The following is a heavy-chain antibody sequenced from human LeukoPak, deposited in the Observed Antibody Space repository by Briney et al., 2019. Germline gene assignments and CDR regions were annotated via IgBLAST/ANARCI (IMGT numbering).Heavy chain of an antibody. D-gene: IGHD4-17*01. CDR1: GGSISGYY. Sequence: SETLSLTCTVSGGSISGYYWNWIRQPAGKGLEWIGRFSTSVTTNYNPSLRSRVTISVDKSKNQFSLRLSSVTASDTAVYYCARAVTTDYYSYYMDVWGKGTTVTVSS. J-gene: IGHJ6*03. V-gene: IGHV4-4*07. CDR2: FSTSVTT. CDR3: ARAVTTDYYSYYMDV.